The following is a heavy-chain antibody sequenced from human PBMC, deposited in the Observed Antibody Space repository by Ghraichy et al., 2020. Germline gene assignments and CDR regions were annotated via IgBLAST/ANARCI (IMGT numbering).Heavy chain of an antibody. CDR2: INPNSGGT. V-gene: IGHV1-2*02. CDR3: ARDVPHMTPRGGAFDI. Sequence: MGWINPNSGGTNYAQKFQGRVTMTRDTSISTAYMELSRLRSDDTAVYYCARDVPHMTPRGGAFDIWGQGRMVAVTS. D-gene: IGHD2-21*02. J-gene: IGHJ3*02.